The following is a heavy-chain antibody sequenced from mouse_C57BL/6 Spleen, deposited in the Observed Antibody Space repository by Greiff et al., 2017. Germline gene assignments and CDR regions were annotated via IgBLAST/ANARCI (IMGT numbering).Heavy chain of an antibody. CDR3: TTDGNDAFAY. CDR2: IDPENGDT. Sequence: VQLQQSGAELVRPGASVKLSCTASGFNIKDDYMHWVKQRPEQGLEWIGWIDPENGDTEYASKFQGKATITADTSANTAYLQLSSLTSEDTAVYYCTTDGNDAFAYWGQGTLVTVSA. V-gene: IGHV14-4*01. CDR1: GFNIKDDY. D-gene: IGHD2-2*01. J-gene: IGHJ3*01.